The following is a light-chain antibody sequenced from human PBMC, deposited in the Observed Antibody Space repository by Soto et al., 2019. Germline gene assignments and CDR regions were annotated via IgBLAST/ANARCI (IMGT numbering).Light chain of an antibody. Sequence: IQMTQSPSSVSASVGDRVTITCRASQDIDRWLAWYQQKPGKAPKLLIYATSNLRSGVPSRFRGSGSGTDYTLTITALQPEDFATYFCQQADSFPRKFGPGTKVDIK. CDR1: QDIDRW. CDR3: QQADSFPRK. J-gene: IGKJ1*01. CDR2: ATS. V-gene: IGKV1-12*01.